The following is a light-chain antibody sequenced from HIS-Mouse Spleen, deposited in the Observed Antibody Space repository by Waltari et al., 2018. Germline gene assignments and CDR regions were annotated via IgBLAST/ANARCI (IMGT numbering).Light chain of an antibody. CDR2: EVS. CDR1: SSDVGGYNY. J-gene: IGLJ1*01. Sequence: QSALTQPASVSGSPGQSITISCTGTSSDVGGYNYVSWYQQHPGKAPKLMIYEVSNRPSGVSIRFSGSKSGNTASLTISGLQAEDEADYYCSSYTSSSTFFGTGTKVTVL. V-gene: IGLV2-14*01. CDR3: SSYTSSSTF.